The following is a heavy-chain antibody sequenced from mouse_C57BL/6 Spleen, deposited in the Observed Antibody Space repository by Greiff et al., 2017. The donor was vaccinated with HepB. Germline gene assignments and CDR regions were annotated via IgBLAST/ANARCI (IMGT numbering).Heavy chain of an antibody. Sequence: ESGPGLVKPSQSLSLTCSVTGYSITSGYYWNWIRQFPGNKLEWMGYISYDGSNNYNPSLKNRISITRDTSKNQFFLKLNSVTTEDTATYYCARWGDYDEFAYWGQGTLVTVSA. CDR2: ISYDGSN. D-gene: IGHD2-4*01. J-gene: IGHJ3*01. CDR1: GYSITSGYY. V-gene: IGHV3-6*01. CDR3: ARWGDYDEFAY.